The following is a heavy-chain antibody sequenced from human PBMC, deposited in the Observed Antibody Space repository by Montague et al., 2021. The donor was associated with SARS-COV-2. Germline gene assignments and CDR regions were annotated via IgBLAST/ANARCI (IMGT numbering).Heavy chain of an antibody. D-gene: IGHD3-10*01. V-gene: IGHV4-59*08. Sequence: SETLSLTCTVSGGSLNNYFWSWIRQPPGKGLEWVGYISDSGSTKYNPSLQSRVTISVDTARNQFSLKLLSVTAADTAFYYCARVDGCGPGEYWGQGILVSVSS. CDR1: GGSLNNYF. J-gene: IGHJ4*02. CDR3: ARVDGCGPGEY. CDR2: ISDSGST.